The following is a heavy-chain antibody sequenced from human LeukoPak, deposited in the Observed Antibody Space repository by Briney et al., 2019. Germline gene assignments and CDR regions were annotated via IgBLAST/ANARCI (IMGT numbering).Heavy chain of an antibody. CDR2: INGDGSST. CDR3: ARALGDI. CDR1: GLTFSTYW. V-gene: IGHV3-74*01. Sequence: GGSLRLSCAASGLTFSTYWMHWVRQAPGKGLVWVSRINGDGSSTSYGDSVKGRFTISRDNAKNTLYLQMNGLRVEDTAVYYCARALGDIRGQGTLVTVSS. J-gene: IGHJ4*02.